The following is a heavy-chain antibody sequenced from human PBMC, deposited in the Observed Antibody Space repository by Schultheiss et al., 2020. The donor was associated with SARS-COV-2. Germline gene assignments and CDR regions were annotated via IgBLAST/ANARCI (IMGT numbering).Heavy chain of an antibody. CDR1: GYSINSGYY. V-gene: IGHV4-38-2*02. CDR2: IYHSGST. CDR3: ARDNSHGMDV. J-gene: IGHJ6*02. Sequence: SETLSLTCAVSGYSINSGYYWGWIRLPPGKGLEWIGNIYHSGSTYYNPSLKSRVTISVDTSKNQFSLKLSSVTAADTAVYYCARDNSHGMDVWGQGTTVTVSS. D-gene: IGHD4-23*01.